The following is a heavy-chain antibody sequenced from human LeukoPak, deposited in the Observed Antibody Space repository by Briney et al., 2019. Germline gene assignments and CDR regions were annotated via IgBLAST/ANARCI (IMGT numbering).Heavy chain of an antibody. CDR2: MNPNSGNT. V-gene: IGHV1-8*03. J-gene: IGHJ6*03. CDR1: GYIFTNYD. CDR3: ARDEMGVTTRGNYYSYMDV. D-gene: IGHD3-16*01. Sequence: GASVKVSCKASGYIFTNYDNNWVRQATGQGLEWMGWMNPNSGNTGYAQKFQGRVTITRNTSISTAYMELSSLRAEDTAVYYCARDEMGVTTRGNYYSYMDVWGKGTTVTVSS.